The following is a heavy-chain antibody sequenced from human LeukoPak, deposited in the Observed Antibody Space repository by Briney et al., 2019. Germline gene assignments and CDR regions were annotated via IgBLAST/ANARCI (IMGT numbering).Heavy chain of an antibody. V-gene: IGHV3-21*01. Sequence: GGSLRLSCAASGFTFSSYSMNWVRQAPGKGLEWVSSISSSSYIYYADSVKGRFTISRDNAKNSLHLQMNSLRAEDTAVYYCASFRSWGYFDYWGQGTLVTVSS. CDR3: ASFRSWGYFDY. CDR1: GFTFSSYS. CDR2: ISSSSYI. J-gene: IGHJ4*02. D-gene: IGHD7-27*01.